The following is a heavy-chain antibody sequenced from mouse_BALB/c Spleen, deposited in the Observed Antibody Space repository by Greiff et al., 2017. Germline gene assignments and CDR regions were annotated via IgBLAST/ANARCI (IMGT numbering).Heavy chain of an antibody. V-gene: IGHV5-9-4*01. D-gene: IGHD1-1*01. CDR3: ARLYGSSQGYAMDY. J-gene: IGHJ4*01. CDR1: GFTFSSYA. Sequence: EVMVVESGGGLVKPGGSLKLSCAASGFTFSSYAMSWVRQSPEKRLEWVAEISSGGSYTYYPDTVTGLFTISRDNAKNTLYLDMSSLRSEDTAMYYDARLYGSSQGYAMDYWGQGTSVTVSS. CDR2: ISSGGSYT.